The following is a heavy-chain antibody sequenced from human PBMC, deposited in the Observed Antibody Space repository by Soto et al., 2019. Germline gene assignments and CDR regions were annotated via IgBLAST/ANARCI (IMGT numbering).Heavy chain of an antibody. V-gene: IGHV4-31*03. J-gene: IGHJ4*02. CDR3: ARARWLRRQEYSFDI. D-gene: IGHD2-15*01. CDR1: GGSIDRTGYF. CDR2: IYYGGTT. Sequence: KTSETRSLTCSVSGGSIDRTGYFRSWIRQPPGQGLEWIGYIYYGGTTFYNPSLKSRSTLSLDTDENRFSLNLTSVTAADTAVYYCARARWLRRQEYSFDIWGQGILLTVSS.